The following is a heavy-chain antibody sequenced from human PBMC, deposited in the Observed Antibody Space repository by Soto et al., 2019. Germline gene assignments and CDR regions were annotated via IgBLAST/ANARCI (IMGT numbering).Heavy chain of an antibody. Sequence: QVQLQQSGPGLVKPSETLSLTCTVSSGPSSSHNWGWIRQPPGRGLEWIGYVYYTGGTSYNPSLKSRVTISADTSTNHISLTLSSVTAADTAVYHCVRQGIGNLHGLVDVWGQGTTVSVSS. CDR1: SGPSSSHN. CDR3: VRQGIGNLHGLVDV. V-gene: IGHV4-59*08. D-gene: IGHD1-1*01. J-gene: IGHJ6*02. CDR2: VYYTGGT.